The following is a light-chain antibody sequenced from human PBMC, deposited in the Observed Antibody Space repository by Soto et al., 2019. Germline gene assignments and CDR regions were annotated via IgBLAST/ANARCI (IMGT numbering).Light chain of an antibody. CDR1: QSVSSRY. CDR3: HHYGGSPPFT. CDR2: GAS. J-gene: IGKJ3*01. V-gene: IGKV3-20*01. Sequence: EIVLTQSPGTLSLSPGKRATLSCRASQSVSSRYLGWYQQKPRQAPSLLIYGASSRATGIPDRFSGSGSGTDFTLTISRLEPEDFAVYYCHHYGGSPPFTFGPGTKVDMK.